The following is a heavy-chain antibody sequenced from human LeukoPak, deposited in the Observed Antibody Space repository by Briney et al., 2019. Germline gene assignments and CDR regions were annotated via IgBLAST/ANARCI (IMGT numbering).Heavy chain of an antibody. Sequence: SETLSLTCAVSGASISGSGYYWGWIRQPPGKGLEWIGNIYSSGSTYYNASLQSRVTISIDTSKSQFSLRLNSVTAADTAMYYCAKSGGHGLIDYWGQGTRVTVSS. D-gene: IGHD1-26*01. J-gene: IGHJ4*02. CDR1: GASISGSGYY. CDR3: AKSGGHGLIDY. CDR2: IYSSGST. V-gene: IGHV4-39*01.